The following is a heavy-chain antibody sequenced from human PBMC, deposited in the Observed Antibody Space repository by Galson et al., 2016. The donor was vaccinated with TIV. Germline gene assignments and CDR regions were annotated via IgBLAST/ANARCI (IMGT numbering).Heavy chain of an antibody. CDR3: ARGGRGSAWYADY. Sequence: SVKVSCKAFGYAFTSFFVHWVRQAPGQGLEWLGRVNPNGGGTVYAQKFEGRLTLTWDTSTSTIYMELNSLISGDTAVYYCARGGRGSAWYADYWGQGSPVTVSS. V-gene: IGHV1-2*06. D-gene: IGHD6-13*01. J-gene: IGHJ4*02. CDR1: GYAFTSFF. CDR2: VNPNGGGT.